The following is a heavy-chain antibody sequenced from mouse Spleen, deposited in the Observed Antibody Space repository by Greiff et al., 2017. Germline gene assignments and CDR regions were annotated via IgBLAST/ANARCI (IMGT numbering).Heavy chain of an antibody. CDR2: IYPGSGNT. CDR1: GYSFTSYY. CDR3: ARGDDLYYAMDY. Sequence: QVHLQQSGPELVKPGASVKISCKASGYSFTSYYIHWVKQRPGQGLEWIGWIYPGSGNTKYNEKFKGKATLTADTSSSTAYMQLSSLTSEDSAVYYCARGDDLYYAMDYWGQGTSVTVSS. J-gene: IGHJ4*01. D-gene: IGHD2-3*01. V-gene: IGHV1-66*01.